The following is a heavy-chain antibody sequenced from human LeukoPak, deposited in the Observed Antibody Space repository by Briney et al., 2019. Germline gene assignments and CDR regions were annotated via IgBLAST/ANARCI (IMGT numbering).Heavy chain of an antibody. J-gene: IGHJ4*02. V-gene: IGHV4-30-4*08. CDR2: IYYSGST. Sequence: SETLSLTCTVSGGSISSGGYYWSWIRQPPGKGLEWIGYIYYSGSTYYNPSLKSRVTISVDTSKNQFSLKLSSVTAADTAVYYCARVSIAVAGTDYWGQGTLVTVSS. D-gene: IGHD6-19*01. CDR3: ARVSIAVAGTDY. CDR1: GGSISSGGYY.